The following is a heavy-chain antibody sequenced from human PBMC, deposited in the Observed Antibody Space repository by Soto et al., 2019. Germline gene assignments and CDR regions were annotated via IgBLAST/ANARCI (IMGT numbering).Heavy chain of an antibody. J-gene: IGHJ6*02. CDR1: GYSFTDYH. D-gene: IGHD2-8*01. CDR3: ARGDSTDCSNGVCSFFYNHDMDV. CDR2: INPKSGGT. Sequence: ASVKVSCKASGYSFTDYHIHWVRQAPGQGLEWLGRINPKSGGTITAQKFQGWVTMTTDTSISTASMELTRLTSDDTDIYYCARGDSTDCSNGVCSFFYNHDMDVWGQGTTVTVSS. V-gene: IGHV1-2*04.